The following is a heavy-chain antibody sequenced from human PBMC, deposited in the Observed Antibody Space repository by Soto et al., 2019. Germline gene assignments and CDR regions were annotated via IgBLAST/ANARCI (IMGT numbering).Heavy chain of an antibody. Sequence: ASVKVSCKASGYTFTSYGISWVRQAPGQGLEWMGWISAYNGNTNYAQKLQGRVTMTTDTSTSTAYMELRSLRSDDTAVYYCASVMIVVVICYYYYGMDVWGQGTTVTVSS. CDR1: GYTFTSYG. CDR3: ASVMIVVVICYYYYGMDV. CDR2: ISAYNGNT. J-gene: IGHJ6*02. V-gene: IGHV1-18*01. D-gene: IGHD3-22*01.